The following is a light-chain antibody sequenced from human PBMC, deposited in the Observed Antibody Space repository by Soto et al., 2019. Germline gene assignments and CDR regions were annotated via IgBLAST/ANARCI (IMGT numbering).Light chain of an antibody. CDR3: QQYTKYPRT. V-gene: IGKV1-5*01. CDR1: ESIRTW. CDR2: DAS. Sequence: DIQMTQSPTTLSASIGDRVTITCRASESIRTWLAWYQHKPGKAPKFLIYDASTLESGVQSRFSGSGSGTEFTLPISSLQPDDFATYYCQQYTKYPRTFGQGTKVEIK. J-gene: IGKJ1*01.